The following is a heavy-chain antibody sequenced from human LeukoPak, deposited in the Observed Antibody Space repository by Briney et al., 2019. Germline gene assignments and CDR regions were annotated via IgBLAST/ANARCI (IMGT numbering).Heavy chain of an antibody. Sequence: SETLFLTCSVSGGSISSDSYYWSWIRQFSGKGLEWIGYIYYSGSTYYNPSLKSRVTISLDTSKNQFSLNLRSVTAADTAVYYCVRDRVYYFDYWGQGTLVTVSS. CDR3: VRDRVYYFDY. CDR1: GGSISSDSYY. V-gene: IGHV4-31*03. D-gene: IGHD3-3*01. CDR2: IYYSGST. J-gene: IGHJ4*02.